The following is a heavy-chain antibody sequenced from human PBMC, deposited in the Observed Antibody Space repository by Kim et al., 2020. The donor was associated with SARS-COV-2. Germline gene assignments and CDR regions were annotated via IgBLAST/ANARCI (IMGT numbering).Heavy chain of an antibody. CDR3: ARGRIAARL. D-gene: IGHD6-6*01. Sequence: SEKYYVDSVKGRFTISRDNAKNSLNLQMNSLRAEDTAVYYCARGRIAARLRGQGTLVTVSS. V-gene: IGHV3-7*04. J-gene: IGHJ4*02. CDR2: SEK.